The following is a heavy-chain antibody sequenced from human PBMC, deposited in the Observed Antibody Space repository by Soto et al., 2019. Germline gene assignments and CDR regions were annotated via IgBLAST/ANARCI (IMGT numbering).Heavy chain of an antibody. CDR2: IIPVFQTA. J-gene: IGHJ4*02. CDR3: ARGGSGYTWFNEF. D-gene: IGHD3-22*01. V-gene: IGHV1-69*13. CDR1: GGLFSSYP. Sequence: SVKVSCKASGGLFSSYPISWVRQVPGQGLEWMGGIIPVFQTAYYTQRFQGRVTITADESTNTAYMELSGLRSEDTAIYYCARGGSGYTWFNEFWGQGTLVTVSS.